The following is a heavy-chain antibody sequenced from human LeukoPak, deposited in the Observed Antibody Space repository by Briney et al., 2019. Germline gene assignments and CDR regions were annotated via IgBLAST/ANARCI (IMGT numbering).Heavy chain of an antibody. D-gene: IGHD3-22*01. CDR2: ISGSGGNT. CDR3: AKDLRYYDSSGYYGLDY. V-gene: IGHV3-23*01. CDR1: GFTFSSYA. Sequence: PGGSLRLSCAASGFTFSSYAMSWVRQAPGKGLEWVSAISGSGGNTYYADSVKGRFTISRDNSKNTLYLQMNSLRAEDTAVYYCAKDLRYYDSSGYYGLDYWGQGTLVTVSS. J-gene: IGHJ4*02.